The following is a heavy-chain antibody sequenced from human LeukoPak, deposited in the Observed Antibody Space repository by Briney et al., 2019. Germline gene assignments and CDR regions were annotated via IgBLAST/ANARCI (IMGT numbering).Heavy chain of an antibody. CDR3: ARRKGDTAMAYYYYYMDV. CDR2: IYYSGST. J-gene: IGHJ6*03. D-gene: IGHD5-18*01. Sequence: SETLSLTCTVSGGSISNYYWRWIRQPPGKGLEWIGYIYYSGSTNYNPSLKSRVTISVDTSKNQFSLKLSSVTAADTAVYYCARRKGDTAMAYYYYYMDVWGKGTTVTVSS. V-gene: IGHV4-59*01. CDR1: GGSISNYY.